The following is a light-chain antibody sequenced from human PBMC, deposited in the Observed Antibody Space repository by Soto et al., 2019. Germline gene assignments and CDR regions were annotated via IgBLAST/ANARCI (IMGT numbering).Light chain of an antibody. CDR2: DAS. CDR1: QSISNW. J-gene: IGKJ2*01. Sequence: DIQMTQSPSTLSASVGDRVTITCRASQSISNWLAWYQQKPGKAPKVMIYDASSLESGVLSRFSGSGSGTEFTLTINSLQPDDFATYYCQQYNNYPYTFGQGTKLEIK. V-gene: IGKV1-5*01. CDR3: QQYNNYPYT.